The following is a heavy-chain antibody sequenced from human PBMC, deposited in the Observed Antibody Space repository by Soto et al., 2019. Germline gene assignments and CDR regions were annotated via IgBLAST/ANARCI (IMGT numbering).Heavy chain of an antibody. D-gene: IGHD1-26*01. Sequence: PGGSLRLSCDASGFTFGDYYISWIRQVPGQGLEWLAFISSSGSYTKYSDSMRGRLTVSRDNGQNSLYLQMNSLRVDDTGVYYCARLRVGVNWYFDLWGRGTMVPVSA. CDR2: ISSSGSYT. V-gene: IGHV3-11*06. J-gene: IGHJ2*01. CDR1: GFTFGDYY. CDR3: ARLRVGVNWYFDL.